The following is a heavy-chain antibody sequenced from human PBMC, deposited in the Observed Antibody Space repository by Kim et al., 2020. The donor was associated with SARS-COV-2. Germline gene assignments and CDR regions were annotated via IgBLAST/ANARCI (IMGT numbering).Heavy chain of an antibody. CDR3: RSWLLDKEGYYFDY. CDR2: IYYSGST. J-gene: IGHJ4*02. D-gene: IGHD3-22*01. Sequence: SETLSLTCTVSGGSISSSSYYWGWIRQPPGKGLEWIGSIYYSGSTYYNPSLKCRVTISVDTSKNQFSLKLSSVTAADTAVYYCRSWLLDKEGYYFDYWGQGTLVTVSS. V-gene: IGHV4-39*01. CDR1: GGSISSSSYY.